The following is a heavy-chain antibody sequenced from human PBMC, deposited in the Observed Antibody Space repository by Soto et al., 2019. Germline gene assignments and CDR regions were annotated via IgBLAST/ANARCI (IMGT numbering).Heavy chain of an antibody. CDR1: GGSISNAAYS. CDR2: IYPSGMP. V-gene: IGHV4-30-2*01. J-gene: IGHJ4*02. CDR3: ARERGGYGLFDS. Sequence: TLSLTCTVSGGSISNAAYSWSWIRQPPGKGLEWIGYIYPSGMPFYNPSLRSRVTISIDRSNDQFSLNLKSVTAADTAVYYCARERGGYGLFDSWGQGTLVTVSS. D-gene: IGHD5-18*01.